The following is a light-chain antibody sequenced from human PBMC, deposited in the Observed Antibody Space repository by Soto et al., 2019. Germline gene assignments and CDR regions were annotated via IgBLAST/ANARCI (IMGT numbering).Light chain of an antibody. V-gene: IGKV3-15*01. Sequence: EIVMTQSPATLSVSPGERATLSCRASQSVSSNLAWYQQRPGQAPRLLIYGASTRATGIPARFSGSGSGTEFTLTISSLQSEDFAVYYCQQYNNWPRTFSQGTKVDNK. CDR1: QSVSSN. CDR2: GAS. J-gene: IGKJ1*01. CDR3: QQYNNWPRT.